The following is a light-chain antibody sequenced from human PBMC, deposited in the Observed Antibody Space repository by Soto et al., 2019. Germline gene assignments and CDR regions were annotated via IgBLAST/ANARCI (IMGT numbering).Light chain of an antibody. CDR2: GVS. CDR1: SSDVGGYNY. CDR3: GSYTTILTWV. Sequence: QSALTQPASVSGSPGQSITISCTGTSSDVGGYNYVSWYQQHPGKAPKLMIYGVSNRPSGVSTRFSGSKSGNTASLTISGLQAADEADYYCGSYTTILTWVFGGGTKVTVL. J-gene: IGLJ3*02. V-gene: IGLV2-14*01.